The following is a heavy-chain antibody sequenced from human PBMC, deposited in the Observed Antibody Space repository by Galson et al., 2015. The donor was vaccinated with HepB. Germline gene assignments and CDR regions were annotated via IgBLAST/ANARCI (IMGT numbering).Heavy chain of an antibody. CDR2: INHPGNT. D-gene: IGHD6-13*01. Sequence: ATLSLTCVVSRGSLSGYFWSWIRQSPGEGLEWSGEINHPGNTNFHPSLKSRVTMSLDTPKNQFSLNLTTVTAADTAVYYCARGELTSTWAAPGYWGQGILVTVSP. CDR1: RGSLSGYF. J-gene: IGHJ4*02. V-gene: IGHV4-34*01. CDR3: ARGELTSTWAAPGY.